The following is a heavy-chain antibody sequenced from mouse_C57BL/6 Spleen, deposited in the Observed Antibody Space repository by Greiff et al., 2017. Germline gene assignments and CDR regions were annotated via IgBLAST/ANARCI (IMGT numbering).Heavy chain of an antibody. CDR3: ARSVTGTFAC. CDR2: IYPGSGST. CDR1: GYTFTSYW. Sequence: QVQLQQPGAALVKPVASVKMSCKASGYTFTSYWITWVKQRPGQGLEWIGDIYPGSGSTNYNEKFKSKATLTVDTSSSTAYMQLSSLTSEDSAVYYCARSVTGTFACWGEGRLVTDSA. V-gene: IGHV1-55*01. J-gene: IGHJ3*01. D-gene: IGHD4-1*01.